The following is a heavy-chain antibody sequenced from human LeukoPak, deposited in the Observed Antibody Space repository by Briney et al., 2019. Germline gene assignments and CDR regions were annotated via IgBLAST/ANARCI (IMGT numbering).Heavy chain of an antibody. CDR2: IYSGGST. Sequence: GGSLRLSCAASGFTVSSNYMSWVRQAPGKGLEWVSVIYSGGSTYYADSVKGRFTISRDNSKNTLYLQMNSLRAEDTAVYYCARETQYYDILTGYYEYYFDYWGQGTLVTVSS. CDR3: ARETQYYDILTGYYEYYFDY. J-gene: IGHJ4*02. V-gene: IGHV3-53*01. D-gene: IGHD3-9*01. CDR1: GFTVSSNY.